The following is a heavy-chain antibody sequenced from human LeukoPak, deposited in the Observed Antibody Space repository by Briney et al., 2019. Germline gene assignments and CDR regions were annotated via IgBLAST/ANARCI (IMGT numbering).Heavy chain of an antibody. J-gene: IGHJ6*03. Sequence: ASVKVSCKASGHIFTGYYIHWVRQAPGQGLEWMGWINPNSGDTNYAQKFQGRVTMTRDTSISTAYMELRRLRSDDTAVYYCASDSSGWYLNYYYYYMDVWGKGTTVTVSS. D-gene: IGHD6-19*01. CDR1: GHIFTGYY. CDR3: ASDSSGWYLNYYYYYMDV. V-gene: IGHV1-2*02. CDR2: INPNSGDT.